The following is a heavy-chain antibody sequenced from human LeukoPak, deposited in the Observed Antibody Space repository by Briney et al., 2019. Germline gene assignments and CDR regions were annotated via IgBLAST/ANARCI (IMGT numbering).Heavy chain of an antibody. CDR3: VRGAGEIPNFDY. Sequence: SETLSLTCTVSGCSISSSYWSWIRQPPGKGLEWIGYIFYSGSTNYNPSLKSRVTISIDTSKNQFSLKLSSVTAADTAVYYCVRGAGEIPNFDYWGQGTLVTVSS. D-gene: IGHD3-10*01. CDR2: IFYSGST. J-gene: IGHJ4*02. V-gene: IGHV4-59*01. CDR1: GCSISSSY.